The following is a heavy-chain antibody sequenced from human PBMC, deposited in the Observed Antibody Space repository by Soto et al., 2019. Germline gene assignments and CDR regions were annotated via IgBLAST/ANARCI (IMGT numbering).Heavy chain of an antibody. CDR3: ARATYCSSTSCSYAGYYYYGMDV. Sequence: SVKVSCKASGGTFSSYAISWVRQAPGQGLEWMGVIIPIFGTANYAQRFQGRVTITADESKSTAYMELSSLRSEDTAVYYCARATYCSSTSCSYAGYYYYGMDVWGQGTTVTVSS. CDR2: IIPIFGTA. CDR1: GGTFSSYA. D-gene: IGHD2-2*01. V-gene: IGHV1-69*13. J-gene: IGHJ6*02.